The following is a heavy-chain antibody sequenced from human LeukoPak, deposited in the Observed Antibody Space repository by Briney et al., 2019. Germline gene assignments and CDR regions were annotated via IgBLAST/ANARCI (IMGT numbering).Heavy chain of an antibody. CDR3: GKYVSGYAANFDY. CDR1: GFTFSTYA. V-gene: IGHV3-23*01. J-gene: IGHJ4*02. D-gene: IGHD5-12*01. Sequence: GGSLRLTCVGSGFTFSTYAMTWVRQAPGKGLDWVSVIGPNGMTTHYADSVQGRFTISRDNSKNTLYLQMDSLRGEDTAVYYCGKYVSGYAANFDYWGEGTLVTLSS. CDR2: IGPNGMTT.